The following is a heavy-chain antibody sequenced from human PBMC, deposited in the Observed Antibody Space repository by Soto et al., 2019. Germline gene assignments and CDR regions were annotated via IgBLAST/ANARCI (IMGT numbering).Heavy chain of an antibody. CDR2: VYHTGRN. Sequence: SETLSLTCTVSGVSFKSGSYSWSWIRQPPGKGLEWIGYVYHTGRNSYNPSLKSRVSISMDTSKNQFSLNLDSVTAADTAVYFCARDFAYFDSWGQGTMVTVSS. CDR3: ARDFAYFDS. CDR1: GVSFKSGSYS. V-gene: IGHV4-61*01. J-gene: IGHJ4*02. D-gene: IGHD3-3*01.